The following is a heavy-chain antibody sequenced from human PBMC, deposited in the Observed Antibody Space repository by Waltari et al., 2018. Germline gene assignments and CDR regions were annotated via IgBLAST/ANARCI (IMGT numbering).Heavy chain of an antibody. CDR3: ARDPGTTVTPFDY. CDR2: ISSSSTYI. V-gene: IGHV3-21*01. CDR1: GFTFTSLS. D-gene: IGHD4-17*01. J-gene: IGHJ4*02. Sequence: EVQLVESGGGLVKPGGSLRLSCAASGFTFTSLSMNWVRQAPGKGLEWVSTISSSSTYIYYADSVKGRFTISRDNAKNSLYLQMNSLRAEDTAVYYCARDPGTTVTPFDYWGQGTLVTVSS.